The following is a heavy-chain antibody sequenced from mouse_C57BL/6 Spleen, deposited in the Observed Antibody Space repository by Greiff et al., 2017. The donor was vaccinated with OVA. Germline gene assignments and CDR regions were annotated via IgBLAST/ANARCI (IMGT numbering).Heavy chain of an antibody. J-gene: IGHJ4*01. CDR2: IDPSDSYT. CDR1: GYTFTSYW. CDR3: ASYDGRSGGAMDY. Sequence: QVQLQQPGAELVMPGASVKLSCKASGYTFTSYWMHWVKQRPGQGLEWIGEIDPSDSYTNYNQKFKGKSTLTVDKSSSTAYMQLSSLTSEDSAVYYCASYDGRSGGAMDYWGQGTSVTVSS. V-gene: IGHV1-69*01. D-gene: IGHD1-1*01.